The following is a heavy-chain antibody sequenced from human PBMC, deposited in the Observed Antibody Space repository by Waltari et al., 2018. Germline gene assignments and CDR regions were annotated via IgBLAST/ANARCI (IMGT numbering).Heavy chain of an antibody. CDR1: VFTFSSYW. J-gene: IGHJ4*02. D-gene: IGHD1-26*01. Sequence: EVQLVESGGGLVQPGGSLRLSCAASVFTFSSYWLHWVRQAPGKGLVWVSRINNDGRLTSYAGSVKGRVTLTRDNAKNTEFPQLNSLGAADTAVYYCASVGDGYHRNYWGQGTLVTVSS. V-gene: IGHV3-74*01. CDR2: INNDGRLT. CDR3: ASVGDGYHRNY.